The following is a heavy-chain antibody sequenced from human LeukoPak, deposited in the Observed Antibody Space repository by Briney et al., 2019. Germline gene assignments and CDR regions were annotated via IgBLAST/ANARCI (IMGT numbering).Heavy chain of an antibody. J-gene: IGHJ4*02. CDR3: ARYGDYGGEGDY. CDR1: GYSFTKYW. D-gene: IGHD4-17*01. CDR2: IYPGDSDT. Sequence: PGESLKTSCKGSGYSFTKYWIGWVRQMPGEGLEWMGIIYPGDSDTRYSPSFQGQVTISADKSISTAYVQWSSLKASDSAMYYCARYGDYGGEGDYWGQGTLVTVSS. V-gene: IGHV5-51*01.